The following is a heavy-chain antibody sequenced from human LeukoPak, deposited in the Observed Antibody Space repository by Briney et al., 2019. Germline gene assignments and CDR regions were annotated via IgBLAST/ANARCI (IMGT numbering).Heavy chain of an antibody. J-gene: IGHJ4*02. CDR3: ARTPPKGDIDY. V-gene: IGHV1-3*01. CDR1: GYTFTNYA. D-gene: IGHD2-21*02. CDR2: INAGNGNT. Sequence: ASVKVSCKASGYTFTNYAMHWVRQAPGQRLEWMGWINAGNGNTKYSQKFQGRVSMTRATSISTAYLELSSLTFEDTAVYYCARTPPKGDIDYWGQGTLVTVSS.